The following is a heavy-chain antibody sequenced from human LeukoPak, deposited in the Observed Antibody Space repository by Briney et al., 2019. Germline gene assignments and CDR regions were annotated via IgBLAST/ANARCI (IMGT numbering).Heavy chain of an antibody. D-gene: IGHD4-11*01. V-gene: IGHV4-59*01. CDR1: GGSISSYY. J-gene: IGHJ4*02. CDR2: IYDSGST. Sequence: SETLSLTCTVSGGSISSYYWSWIRQPPGKGLEWIGYIYDSGSTNYNPSLKSRVTISVDTSKNQFSLKLSSVTAADTAVYYCARGSGVTPVDYWGQGTLVTVSS. CDR3: ARGSGVTPVDY.